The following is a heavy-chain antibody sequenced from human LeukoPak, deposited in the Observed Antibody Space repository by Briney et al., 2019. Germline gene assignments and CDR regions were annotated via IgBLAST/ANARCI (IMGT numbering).Heavy chain of an antibody. CDR3: ARVAYSSGFPFDY. V-gene: IGHV3-7*02. J-gene: IGHJ4*02. Sequence: GGSLRLSCAASGFTFSSYWMSWVRQAPGKGLEWVANIKQDGSDKYYVDSVKGRFTISRDNAKNSLYLQMNSLRAEDTAVYYCARVAYSSGFPFDYWGQGTLVTVSS. CDR1: GFTFSSYW. CDR2: IKQDGSDK. D-gene: IGHD3-22*01.